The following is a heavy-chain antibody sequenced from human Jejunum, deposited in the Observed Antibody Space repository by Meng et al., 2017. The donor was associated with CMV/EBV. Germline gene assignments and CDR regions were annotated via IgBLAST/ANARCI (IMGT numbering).Heavy chain of an antibody. J-gene: IGHJ5*02. CDR2: FYSTETT. D-gene: IGHD2-2*02. CDR1: ISTGSSF. V-gene: IGHV4-39*02. CDR3: ARGHCSSTRCYSRFDP. Sequence: ISTGSSFLDLIRHPPGKGLEFMGTFYSTETTHYRPPLESRVTISVDTSKNRLSLKLTSVTAADPAVYSCARGHCSSTRCYSRFDPWGQGTLVTVSS.